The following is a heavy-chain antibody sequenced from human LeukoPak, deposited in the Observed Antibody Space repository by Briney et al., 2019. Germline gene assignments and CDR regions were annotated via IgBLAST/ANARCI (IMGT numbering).Heavy chain of an antibody. D-gene: IGHD3-10*01. CDR2: INPNSGGT. V-gene: IGHV1-2*02. Sequence: ASVKVSCKASGYTFTGYNMHWVCHAPGQGLEWMGWINPNSGGTNYAQKFQGRVTMTRDTSISTAYMELSRLRSDDTAVYYSALGSGGFSDYWGQGTLVTVSS. J-gene: IGHJ4*02. CDR1: GYTFTGYN. CDR3: ALGSGGFSDY.